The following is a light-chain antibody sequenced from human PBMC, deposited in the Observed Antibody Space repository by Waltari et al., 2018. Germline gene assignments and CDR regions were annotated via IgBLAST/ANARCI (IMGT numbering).Light chain of an antibody. CDR3: LQDHSYPRT. V-gene: IGKV1-6*01. CDR1: QGIGDD. CDR2: CTS. J-gene: IGKJ1*01. Sequence: AIQMTQSPSSLSASVGDRVTITCRASQGIGDDLGWYQQKPGNAPKLLIYCTSILQSGVPSRFSGSGSDTDFTLTISSLQPEDFATYYCLQDHSYPRTFGQGTRVEIK.